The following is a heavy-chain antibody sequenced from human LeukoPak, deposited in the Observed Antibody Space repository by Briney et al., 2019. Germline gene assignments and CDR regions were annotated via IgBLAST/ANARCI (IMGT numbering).Heavy chain of an antibody. CDR1: GFTFSSYD. J-gene: IGHJ4*02. CDR2: IGTAGDT. D-gene: IGHD6-19*01. V-gene: IGHV3-13*01. CDR3: ARSIAVAGSAEPDY. Sequence: GGSLRLSCAASGFTFSSYDMHWVRQATGKGLEWVSAIGTAGDTCYPGSVKGRFTISRENDKNSLYLQMNSLRAGDTAVYYCARSIAVAGSAEPDYWGQGTLVTVSS.